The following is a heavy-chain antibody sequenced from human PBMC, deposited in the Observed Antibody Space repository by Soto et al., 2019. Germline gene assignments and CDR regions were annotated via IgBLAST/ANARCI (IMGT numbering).Heavy chain of an antibody. CDR2: IWYDGSNK. J-gene: IGHJ4*02. D-gene: IGHD6-19*01. CDR3: ARDRYSSGWYDLDY. CDR1: GFTFSSYG. Sequence: QVQLVESGGGVVQRGRSLRLSCAASGFTFSSYGMHWVRQAPGKGLEWVAVIWYDGSNKYYADSVKGRFTISRDNSKNTLYLQMNSLRVEDTAVFYCARDRYSSGWYDLDYWGQGTLVTVSS. V-gene: IGHV3-33*01.